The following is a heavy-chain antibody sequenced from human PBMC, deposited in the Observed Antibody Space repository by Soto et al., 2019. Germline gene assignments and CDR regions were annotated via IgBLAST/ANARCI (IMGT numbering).Heavy chain of an antibody. D-gene: IGHD5-12*01. CDR1: GYTFTSYG. CDR2: ISAYNGNT. V-gene: IGHV1-18*01. J-gene: IGHJ3*02. CDR3: ARDAPPSGYSGYDLPFDI. Sequence: ASVKVSCKASGYTFTSYGISWVRQAPGQGLEWMGWISAYNGNTNYAQKLQGRVTMTTDTSTSTAYMELRSLISDDTAVYYFARDAPPSGYSGYDLPFDIWGQGTMVTVSS.